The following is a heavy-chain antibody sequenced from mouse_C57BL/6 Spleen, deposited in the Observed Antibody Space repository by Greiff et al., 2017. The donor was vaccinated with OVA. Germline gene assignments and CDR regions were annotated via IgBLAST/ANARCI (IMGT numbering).Heavy chain of an antibody. CDR1: GYTFTSYW. CDR2: IHPNSGST. J-gene: IGHJ1*03. V-gene: IGHV1-64*01. CDR3: ARGGNYDYDHWYFDV. Sequence: QVQLQQPGAELVKPGASVKLSCKASGYTFTSYWMHWVKQRPGQGLEWIGMIHPNSGSTNYNEKFKSKATLTVDKSSSTAYMQLSSLTSEDSAVYYCARGGNYDYDHWYFDVWGTGTTVTVSS. D-gene: IGHD2-4*01.